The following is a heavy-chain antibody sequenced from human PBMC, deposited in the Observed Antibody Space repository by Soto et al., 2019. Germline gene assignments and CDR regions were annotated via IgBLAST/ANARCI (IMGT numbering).Heavy chain of an antibody. Sequence: PGGSLRLSCAASGFTFSSYGMHWVRQAPGKGLEWVAVISYDGSNKYYADSVKSRFTISRDNSKNTLYLQMNSLRAEDTAVYYCAKLVDIAMASSCHWGQGTLVTVSS. CDR3: AKLVDIAMASSCH. D-gene: IGHD5-18*01. CDR1: GFTFSSYG. CDR2: ISYDGSNK. V-gene: IGHV3-30*18. J-gene: IGHJ4*02.